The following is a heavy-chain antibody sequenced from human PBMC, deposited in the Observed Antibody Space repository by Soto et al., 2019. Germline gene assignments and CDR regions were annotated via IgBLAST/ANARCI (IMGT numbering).Heavy chain of an antibody. CDR1: GFSLSTSGVG. V-gene: IGHV2-5*02. Sequence: SGPTLVNPTQALTLTCTFSGFSLSTSGVGVGWIRQPPGKALEWLALIYWDDDKRYSPSLKSRLTITKDTSKNQVVLTMTNMDPVDTATYYCAHSLYDYVWGTNWFDPWGQGTLVTVSS. D-gene: IGHD3-16*01. CDR3: AHSLYDYVWGTNWFDP. J-gene: IGHJ5*02. CDR2: IYWDDDK.